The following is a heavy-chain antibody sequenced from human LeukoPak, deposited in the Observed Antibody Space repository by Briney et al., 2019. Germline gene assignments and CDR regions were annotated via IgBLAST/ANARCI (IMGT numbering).Heavy chain of an antibody. V-gene: IGHV4-39*01. J-gene: IGHJ4*02. CDR1: GGSISSGTYY. Sequence: KPSETLSLTCTVSGGSISSGTYYWGWVRQPPGKGLEWIGSIYYSGSTSYNPSLKSRVTISVDTSKNQFSLKLDSVTAADTAVYYCARNASDSGTSYFDYWGQGTLVTVSS. D-gene: IGHD1-26*01. CDR3: ARNASDSGTSYFDY. CDR2: IYYSGST.